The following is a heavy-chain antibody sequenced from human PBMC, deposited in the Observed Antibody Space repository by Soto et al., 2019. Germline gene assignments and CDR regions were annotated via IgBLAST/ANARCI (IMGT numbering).Heavy chain of an antibody. D-gene: IGHD2-2*01. V-gene: IGHV4-39*01. CDR3: ATDIVVVPAAGDYYYYGMDV. Sequence: PSETLSLTCTVSGGSISSSSYYWGWIRQPPGKGLEWIGSIYYSGSTYYNPSLKSRVTISVDTSKNQFSLKLSSVTAADTAVYYCATDIVVVPAAGDYYYYGMDVWGQGTTVTVSS. J-gene: IGHJ6*02. CDR2: IYYSGST. CDR1: GGSISSSSYY.